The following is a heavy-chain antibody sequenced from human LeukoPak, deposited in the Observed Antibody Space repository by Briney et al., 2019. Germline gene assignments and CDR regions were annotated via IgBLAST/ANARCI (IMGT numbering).Heavy chain of an antibody. CDR3: AREGYSYGLEFPYYFDY. V-gene: IGHV1-69*05. Sequence: ASVKVSCKASGGTFSSYAISWVRQAPGQGLEWMGRIIPIFGTANYAQKFQGRVTITTDESTSTAYMELSSLRSEDTAVYYCAREGYSYGLEFPYYFDYWGQGTLVTVFS. D-gene: IGHD5-18*01. CDR2: IIPIFGTA. J-gene: IGHJ4*02. CDR1: GGTFSSYA.